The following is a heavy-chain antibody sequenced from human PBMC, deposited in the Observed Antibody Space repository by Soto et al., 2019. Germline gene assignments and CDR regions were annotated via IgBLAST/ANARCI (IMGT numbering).Heavy chain of an antibody. D-gene: IGHD1-1*01. V-gene: IGHV3-48*03. CDR1: GFTFSVHQ. CDR2: ISDSGGAV. J-gene: IGHJ2*01. CDR3: VRDHDTNPYWFFDL. Sequence: GGSLRLSWAASGFTFSVHQMSWFRLAPGRGLEWVSCISDSGGAVHYADSVKGRFTISRDNAKNLLFLQMTGLRGEDTATYYCVRDHDTNPYWFFDLWGRGTLVTVSS.